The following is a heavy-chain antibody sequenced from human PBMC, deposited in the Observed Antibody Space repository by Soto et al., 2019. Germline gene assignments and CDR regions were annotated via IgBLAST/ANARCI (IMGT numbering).Heavy chain of an antibody. Sequence: ASVKVSCKASGYTFTSYDINWVRQATGQGLEWMGWMNPNSGNTGYAQKFQGRVTMTRNTSIRTAYMELSSLRSEDTAVYYCARGRLEWTPFEAPPGPTYYYYYMDVWGKGTTVTVSS. J-gene: IGHJ6*03. CDR1: GYTFTSYD. V-gene: IGHV1-8*01. D-gene: IGHD3-3*01. CDR2: MNPNSGNT. CDR3: ARGRLEWTPFEAPPGPTYYYYYMDV.